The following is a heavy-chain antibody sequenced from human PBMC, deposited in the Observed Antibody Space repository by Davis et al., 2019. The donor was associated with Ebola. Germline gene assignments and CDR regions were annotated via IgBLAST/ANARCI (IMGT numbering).Heavy chain of an antibody. Sequence: GESLKISCAASGFTFSSSWMTWVRQAPGKGLEWVANIKQDGSEKYCVDSVKGRFTISRDNAKNSLYLQMNSLRAEDTAVYYCARDNWNSFDYWGQGTLVIVSS. CDR3: ARDNWNSFDY. D-gene: IGHD1-20*01. CDR2: IKQDGSEK. V-gene: IGHV3-7*01. J-gene: IGHJ4*02. CDR1: GFTFSSSW.